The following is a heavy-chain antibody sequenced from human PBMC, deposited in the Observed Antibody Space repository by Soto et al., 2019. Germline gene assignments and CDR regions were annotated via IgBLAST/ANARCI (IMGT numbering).Heavy chain of an antibody. CDR3: AHKAGYLVY. D-gene: IGHD6-13*01. J-gene: IGHJ4*02. CDR1: GFSLTTTGVC. V-gene: IGHV2-5*02. CDR2: IYWDDAK. Sequence: QITLKESGPTLVKPTQTLTLTCTFSGFSLTTTGVCVCWLRQPPGKALEWLALIYWDDAKRYTPSMKSRLTITKGPSKNQVGLTITNMDPVDTATYFCAHKAGYLVYWGQGTLVTVSS.